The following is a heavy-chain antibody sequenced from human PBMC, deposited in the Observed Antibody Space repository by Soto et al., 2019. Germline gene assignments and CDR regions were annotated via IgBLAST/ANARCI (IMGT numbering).Heavy chain of an antibody. V-gene: IGHV3-30*04. CDR3: ARGDPYYGMDV. Sequence: QVQLVESGGGVVQPGRSLRLSCVASGFTSSNYFMHWVRQAPGKGLEWVALISYDGSNNHYTDSVKGRFTISRDNSKNTLYLQMNSLRGEDTAVYFCARGDPYYGMDVWGQGTTVNVSS. J-gene: IGHJ6*02. CDR1: GFTSSNYF. CDR2: ISYDGSNN.